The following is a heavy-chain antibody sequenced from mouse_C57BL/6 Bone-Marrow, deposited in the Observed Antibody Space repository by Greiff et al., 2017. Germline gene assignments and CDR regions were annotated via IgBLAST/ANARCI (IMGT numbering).Heavy chain of an antibody. J-gene: IGHJ1*03. CDR2: IYPRDGST. CDR3: ARDYGSSYWYFDV. V-gene: IGHV1-85*01. Sequence: VNVVESGPELVKPGASVKLSCKASGYTFTSYDINWVKQRPGQGLEWIGWIYPRDGSTKHNEKFKGKATLTVDTYSSTASMELHSLTSEDSAVYFCARDYGSSYWYFDVWGTGTTVTVSS. CDR1: GYTFTSYD. D-gene: IGHD1-1*01.